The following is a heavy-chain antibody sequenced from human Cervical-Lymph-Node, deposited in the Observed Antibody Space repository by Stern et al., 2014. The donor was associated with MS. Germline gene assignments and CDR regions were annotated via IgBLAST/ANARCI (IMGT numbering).Heavy chain of an antibody. D-gene: IGHD5-18*01. V-gene: IGHV1-69*01. CDR3: ARDAVDSAMWS. J-gene: IGHJ4*02. Sequence: VQLVESGAEVKKPGSSVKVSCKASGDTFNNYAISWVRQAPGQGLEWMGGIIPIFGTTDYAQKFQGRLTITADDSTSTDYMDRSSLRSEDTAVYYCARDAVDSAMWSWGQGTLVTVSS. CDR2: IIPIFGTT. CDR1: GDTFNNYA.